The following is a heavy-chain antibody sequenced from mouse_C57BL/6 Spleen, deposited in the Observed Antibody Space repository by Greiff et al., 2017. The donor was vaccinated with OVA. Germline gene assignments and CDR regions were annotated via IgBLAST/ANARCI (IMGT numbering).Heavy chain of an antibody. J-gene: IGHJ2*01. D-gene: IGHD3-2*02. CDR2: IYPSDSET. CDR3: ARHLRQLNFDY. Sequence: QVQLQQPGAELVRPGSSVKLSCKASGYTFTSYWMDWVKQRPGQGLEWIGNIYPSDSETHYNQKFKDKATLTVDKSSSTAYMQLSSLTSEDSAVYYCARHLRQLNFDYWGQGTTLTVSS. CDR1: GYTFTSYW. V-gene: IGHV1-61*01.